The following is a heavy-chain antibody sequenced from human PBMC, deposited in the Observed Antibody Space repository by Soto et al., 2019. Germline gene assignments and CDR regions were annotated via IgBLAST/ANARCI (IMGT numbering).Heavy chain of an antibody. CDR3: TTDTSDPHSNWFEP. Sequence: SVKVSCKACGGTFANFAINWVRQAPGEGREWMGGIIPISGTAYYAQRFLGRVTMSADESTGTTYVELSSLRCEDTAIYYCTTDTSDPHSNWFEPWGQGPRVTAPQ. J-gene: IGHJ5*02. CDR1: GGTFANFA. D-gene: IGHD1-26*01. V-gene: IGHV1-69*13. CDR2: IIPISGTA.